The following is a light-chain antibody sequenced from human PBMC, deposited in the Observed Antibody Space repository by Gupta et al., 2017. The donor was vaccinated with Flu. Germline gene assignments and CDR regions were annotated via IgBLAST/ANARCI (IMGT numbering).Light chain of an antibody. CDR3: SSYTSTNTFYV. Sequence: QSALTQPASESGSPGQSITISGTGTISGVGGCNYVSWYPQHPGKPPNLLIYDVTNRLSGVPSSFSGSKYDNTASLTISWLEAEDESDYFCSSYTSTNTFYVFGTGTKVTVL. J-gene: IGLJ1*01. CDR1: ISGVGGCNY. CDR2: DVT. V-gene: IGLV2-14*01.